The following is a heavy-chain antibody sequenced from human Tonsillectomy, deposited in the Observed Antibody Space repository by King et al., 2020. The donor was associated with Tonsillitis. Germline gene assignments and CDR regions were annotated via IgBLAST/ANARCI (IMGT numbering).Heavy chain of an antibody. D-gene: IGHD3-22*01. CDR3: AGLDDSSGYYLDAFDI. Sequence: QLVESGAEVKKPGESLKISCKGSGYSFTSYWIGWVRQMPGKGLEWMGIIYPGDSDTSYSPSFQGQVTISADKSISTAYLQWNSLKASDTAMYYCAGLDDSSGYYLDAFDIWGQGTMVTVSS. J-gene: IGHJ3*02. CDR2: IYPGDSDT. CDR1: GYSFTSYW. V-gene: IGHV5-51*03.